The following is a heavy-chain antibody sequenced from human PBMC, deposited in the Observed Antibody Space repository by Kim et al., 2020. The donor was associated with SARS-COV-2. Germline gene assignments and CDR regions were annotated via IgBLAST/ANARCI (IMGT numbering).Heavy chain of an antibody. J-gene: IGHJ4*02. D-gene: IGHD3-3*01. CDR3: ARGGEWLYEDY. V-gene: IGHV1-3*01. Sequence: GSVKVSCKASGYTFTNYAMHWVRQAPGQRLEWMGWINAGNGNTKYSQKFQGRVNITRDTSAGTAYMELISLRSEDTAVFYCARGGEWLYEDYWGQGTLVTVSS. CDR2: INAGNGNT. CDR1: GYTFTNYA.